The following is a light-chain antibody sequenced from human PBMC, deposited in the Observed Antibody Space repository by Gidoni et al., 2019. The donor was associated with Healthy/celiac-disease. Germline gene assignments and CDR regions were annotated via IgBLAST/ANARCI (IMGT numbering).Light chain of an antibody. CDR1: QSISSW. CDR3: QQYNSYSPRWT. Sequence: DIQMTQSPSTLSASVGDRVTITCRASQSISSWLAWYQQKPGKAPKLLIYTASSLESGVPSRFSGSGSGTEFTLTISSLQPDDFATYYCQQYNSYSPRWTFGQGTKVEIK. J-gene: IGKJ1*01. V-gene: IGKV1-5*03. CDR2: TAS.